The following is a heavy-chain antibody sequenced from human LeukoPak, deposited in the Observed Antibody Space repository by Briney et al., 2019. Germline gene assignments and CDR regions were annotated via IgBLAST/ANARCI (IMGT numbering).Heavy chain of an antibody. CDR3: ARGAVYYDSRDAYYFDY. J-gene: IGHJ4*02. CDR1: GYTFTSYY. Sequence: GASVKVSCKASGYTFTSYYMHWVRQAPGQGLEWMGIINPSGGSTSYAQKFQGRVTMTRDMSTSTVYMELSSLRSEDTAVYYCARGAVYYDSRDAYYFDYWGQGTLVTVSS. CDR2: INPSGGST. D-gene: IGHD3-22*01. V-gene: IGHV1-46*01.